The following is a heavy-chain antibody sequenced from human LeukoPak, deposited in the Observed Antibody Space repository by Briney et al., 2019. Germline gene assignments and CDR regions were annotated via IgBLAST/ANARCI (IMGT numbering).Heavy chain of an antibody. J-gene: IGHJ6*03. V-gene: IGHV4-39*07. D-gene: IGHD3-10*01. CDR1: GGSISSSSYY. Sequence: SETLSLTCTVSGGSISSSSYYWGWIRQPPGKGLEWIGSIYHSGSTYYNPSLKSRVTISVDTSKNQFSLKLSSVTAADTAVYYCARGLREYYGSGSYSYYYYMDVWGKGTTVTVSS. CDR2: IYHSGST. CDR3: ARGLREYYGSGSYSYYYYMDV.